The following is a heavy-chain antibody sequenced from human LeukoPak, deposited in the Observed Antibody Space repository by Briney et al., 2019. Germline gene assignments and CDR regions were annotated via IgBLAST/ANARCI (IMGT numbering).Heavy chain of an antibody. Sequence: GGSLRLSCAASGFIFTNYFMSWVRQAPGKGLEWVASIKHDGSEKYYVDSVRGRFTISRDNTMNSLYLQMSSLRAEDTAVYYCARGLVYCGGDCLPNFDYWGQGTLVTVSS. CDR1: GFIFTNYF. J-gene: IGHJ4*02. V-gene: IGHV3-7*01. CDR3: ARGLVYCGGDCLPNFDY. CDR2: IKHDGSEK. D-gene: IGHD2-21*02.